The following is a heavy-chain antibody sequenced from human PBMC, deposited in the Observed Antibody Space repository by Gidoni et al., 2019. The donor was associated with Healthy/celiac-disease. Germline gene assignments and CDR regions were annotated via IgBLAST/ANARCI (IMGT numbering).Heavy chain of an antibody. Sequence: QVQLQESGPGLVKPSETLSLTCTVSGYSISSGYYWGWIRQPPGKGLEWIGSIYHSGSTYYNPSLKSRVTISVDTSKNQFSLKLSSVTAADTAVYYCASAVEVVPAWHGWFDPWGQGTLVTVSS. D-gene: IGHD2-2*01. V-gene: IGHV4-38-2*02. CDR2: IYHSGST. J-gene: IGHJ5*02. CDR3: ASAVEVVPAWHGWFDP. CDR1: GYSISSGYY.